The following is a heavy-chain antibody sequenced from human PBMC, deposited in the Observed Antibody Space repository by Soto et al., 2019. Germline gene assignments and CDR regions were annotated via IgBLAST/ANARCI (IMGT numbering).Heavy chain of an antibody. CDR1: GLTVSGKKY. CDR2: FYDLDGT. D-gene: IGHD4-4*01. J-gene: IGHJ3*01. CDR3: ATWHLQEHAYDV. V-gene: IGHV3-53*01. Sequence: XVCLRLSGAVCGLTVSGKKYVSWFRQAPGKGLECVSGFYDLDGTYYADSLKGRFTTSGDSSRTIVYLQMNDLRPEDTAVYYCATWHLQEHAYDVWGQGTTVTVSS.